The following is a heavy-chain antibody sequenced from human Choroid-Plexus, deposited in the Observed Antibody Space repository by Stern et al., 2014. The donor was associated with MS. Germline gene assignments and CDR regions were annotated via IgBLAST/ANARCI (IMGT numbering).Heavy chain of an antibody. Sequence: VKLLESGGGVVQPGRPLRLSCVASGFTFGSCAMHWVRPAPGKGLEWVAGVSYDGSNKYYADSVKGRFTISRDNSQNTLYMQMSSLRPEDTAVYYCAKDRQYLTYFFDHWGQGSLVTVSS. CDR1: GFTFGSCA. D-gene: IGHD2/OR15-2a*01. V-gene: IGHV3-30*18. CDR3: AKDRQYLTYFFDH. CDR2: VSYDGSNK. J-gene: IGHJ5*02.